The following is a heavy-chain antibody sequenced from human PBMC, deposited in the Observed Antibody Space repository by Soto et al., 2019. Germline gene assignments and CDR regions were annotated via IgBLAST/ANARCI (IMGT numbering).Heavy chain of an antibody. V-gene: IGHV3-33*01. Sequence: GGYLRLSCAASGFIFSSFGMHWVRQAPGKGLEWVAHIWYDGSNTYYADSVKGRFTISRDNSRNTLYLQMNSLRAEDTAVYHCVRDLLGSGGHFDYWGQGTPVTVSS. CDR1: GFIFSSFG. CDR3: VRDLLGSGGHFDY. D-gene: IGHD7-27*01. CDR2: IWYDGSNT. J-gene: IGHJ4*02.